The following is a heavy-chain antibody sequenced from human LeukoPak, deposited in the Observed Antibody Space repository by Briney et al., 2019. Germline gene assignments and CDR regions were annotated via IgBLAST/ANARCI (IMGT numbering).Heavy chain of an antibody. J-gene: IGHJ6*03. Sequence: ASVKVSCKASGYTFTSYGISWVRQAPGQGLEWMGWISAYNGNTNYAQKLQGRVTITADESTSTAYMELSSLRSEDTAVYYCARDLMRGDYDLGGYYYYYMDVWGKGTTVTISS. CDR1: GYTFTSYG. CDR2: ISAYNGNT. D-gene: IGHD4-17*01. V-gene: IGHV1-18*01. CDR3: ARDLMRGDYDLGGYYYYYMDV.